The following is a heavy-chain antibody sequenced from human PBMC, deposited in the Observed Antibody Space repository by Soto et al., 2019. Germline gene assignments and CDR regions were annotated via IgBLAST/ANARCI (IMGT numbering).Heavy chain of an antibody. CDR2: ISYDGSNK. Sequence: PGGSLRLSCAASGFTFSSYAMHWVRQAPGKGLEWVAVISYDGSNKYYADSVKGRFTISRDNSKNTLYLQMNSLRAEDTAVYYCAGSIAPNYWGQGTLVTVSS. D-gene: IGHD6-13*01. J-gene: IGHJ4*02. CDR3: AGSIAPNY. CDR1: GFTFSSYA. V-gene: IGHV3-30-3*01.